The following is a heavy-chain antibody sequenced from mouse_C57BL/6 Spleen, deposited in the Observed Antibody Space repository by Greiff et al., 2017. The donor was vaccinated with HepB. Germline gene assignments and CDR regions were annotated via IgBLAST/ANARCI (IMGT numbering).Heavy chain of an antibody. J-gene: IGHJ3*01. CDR2: IYPGSGST. Sequence: VQLQQSGAELVKPGASVKMSCKASGYTFTSYWITWVKQRPGQGLEWIGDIYPGSGSTNYNEKFKSKATLTVDTSSSTAYMQLSSLTSEDSAVYYCAREGYYLAWFAYWGQGTLVTVSA. D-gene: IGHD2-3*01. V-gene: IGHV1-55*01. CDR1: GYTFTSYW. CDR3: AREGYYLAWFAY.